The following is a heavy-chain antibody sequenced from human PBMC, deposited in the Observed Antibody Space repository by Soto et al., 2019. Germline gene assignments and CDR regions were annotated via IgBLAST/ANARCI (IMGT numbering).Heavy chain of an antibody. CDR1: GFTFSSYG. J-gene: IGHJ5*02. CDR3: AKDSFLGWFPAISWFDP. D-gene: IGHD3-10*01. Sequence: GGSLRLSCAASGFTFSSYGMHWVRQAPGKGLEWVAVISYDGSNKYYADSVKGRFTISRDNSKNTLYLQMNSLRAEDTAVYYCAKDSFLGWFPAISWFDPWGQGTLVTVSS. CDR2: ISYDGSNK. V-gene: IGHV3-30*18.